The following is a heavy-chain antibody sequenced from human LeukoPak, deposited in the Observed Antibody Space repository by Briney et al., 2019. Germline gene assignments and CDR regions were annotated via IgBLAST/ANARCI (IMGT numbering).Heavy chain of an antibody. D-gene: IGHD6-6*01. J-gene: IGHJ4*02. CDR1: GFTFSSYE. Sequence: PGGSLRLSCAASGFTFSSYEMNWVRQAPGKGLEWGSYISSSGSTIYYADSVKGRVTISRDNAKNSLYLQMNSLRDEDTAVYYCARVGGYSSSEFDYWGQGTLVTVSS. CDR3: ARVGGYSSSEFDY. CDR2: ISSSGSTI. V-gene: IGHV3-48*03.